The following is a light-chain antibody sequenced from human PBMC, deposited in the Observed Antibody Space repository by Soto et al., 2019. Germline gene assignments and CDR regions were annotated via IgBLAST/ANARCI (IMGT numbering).Light chain of an antibody. CDR2: GAS. CDR3: QQYDSSPRT. Sequence: ENVLTQSPGTLSLSPGERATLSCRASQSVSSNFLAWYHQKPGQAPRLLIYGASNRATGIPDRFSGRGSGTDFTLTISRLEPEDFAVYYCQQYDSSPRTFGQGNKVEIK. J-gene: IGKJ1*01. V-gene: IGKV3-20*01. CDR1: QSVSSNF.